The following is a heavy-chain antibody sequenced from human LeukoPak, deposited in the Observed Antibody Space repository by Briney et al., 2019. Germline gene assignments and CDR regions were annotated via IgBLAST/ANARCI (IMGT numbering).Heavy chain of an antibody. Sequence: GGSLRLFCAASGFTFSSYAMSWVRQAPGKGLEWVSAISGSGGSTYYADSVKGRFTISRDNSKNTLYLQMNSLRAEDTAVYYCAKDHCTNGVCYYNFDYWGQGTLVTVSS. J-gene: IGHJ4*02. V-gene: IGHV3-23*01. D-gene: IGHD2-8*01. CDR2: ISGSGGST. CDR3: AKDHCTNGVCYYNFDY. CDR1: GFTFSSYA.